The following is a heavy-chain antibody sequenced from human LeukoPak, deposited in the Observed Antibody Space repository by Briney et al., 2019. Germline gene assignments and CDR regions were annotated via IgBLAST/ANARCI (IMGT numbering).Heavy chain of an antibody. Sequence: GGSLRLSCGASGFTFNDYWMSWVRQPPGKGLEWVANINQDGSEKYYVDSVKGRFTISRDNAKNSLYLQMNSLKTEDTAVYYCATYSQHDAFDIWGQGTMVTASS. D-gene: IGHD2-15*01. CDR2: INQDGSEK. CDR3: ATYSQHDAFDI. J-gene: IGHJ3*02. CDR1: GFTFNDYW. V-gene: IGHV3-7*05.